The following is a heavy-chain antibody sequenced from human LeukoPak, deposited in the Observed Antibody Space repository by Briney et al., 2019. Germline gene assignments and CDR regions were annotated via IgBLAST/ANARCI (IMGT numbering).Heavy chain of an antibody. CDR3: ARESGIAAAGMPTYAFDI. Sequence: EASVKVSCKASGYTFTGYYMHWVRQAPGQGLEWMGWINPNSGGTNYAQKFQGRVTMTRDTSISTAYMELSRLRSDDTAVYYCARESGIAAAGMPTYAFDIWGQGTMVTVSS. D-gene: IGHD6-13*01. V-gene: IGHV1-2*02. J-gene: IGHJ3*02. CDR1: GYTFTGYY. CDR2: INPNSGGT.